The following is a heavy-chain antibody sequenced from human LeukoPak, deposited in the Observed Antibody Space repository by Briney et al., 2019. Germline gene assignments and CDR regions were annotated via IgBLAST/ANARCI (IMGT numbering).Heavy chain of an antibody. CDR3: GRRIAVAGYYFDY. CDR2: IYYSGST. D-gene: IGHD6-19*01. V-gene: IGHV4-59*01. Sequence: PSETLSLTCTVSGGSISSYYWSWIRQPPGKGLEWIGYIYYSGSTNYNPSLKSRVTISVDTSKNQFSLKLSSVTAAATAVYYCGRRIAVAGYYFDYWGQGTLVTVSS. J-gene: IGHJ4*02. CDR1: GGSISSYY.